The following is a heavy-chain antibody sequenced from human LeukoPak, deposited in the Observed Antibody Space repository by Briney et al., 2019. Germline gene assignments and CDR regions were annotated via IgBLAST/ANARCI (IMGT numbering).Heavy chain of an antibody. CDR3: ARGGLFNWNPGSRYYYYGMDV. D-gene: IGHD1-1*01. CDR1: GGSFSGYY. J-gene: IGHJ6*04. Sequence: SETLSLTCAVYGGSFSGYYWSWIRQPPGKGLEWIGEINHSGSTNYNPSLKSRVTISVDTSKNQFSLKLSSVTVADTAVYYCARGGLFNWNPGSRYYYYGMDVWGKGTTVTVSS. V-gene: IGHV4-34*01. CDR2: INHSGST.